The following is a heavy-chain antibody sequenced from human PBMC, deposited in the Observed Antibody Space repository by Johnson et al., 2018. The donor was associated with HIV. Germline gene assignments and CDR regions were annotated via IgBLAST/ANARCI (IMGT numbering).Heavy chain of an antibody. CDR1: GFTFADYG. V-gene: IGHV3-30*02. J-gene: IGHJ3*02. CDR3: ARSMTTVTVAFDI. Sequence: QVQLVESGGGVVQPGGSLRLSCAASGFTFADYGMHWVRQPPGKGLEWVAFIAHDESITHYADSVKGRFTMSRDNSKNTLYLQMNSLRAEDTAVYYCARSMTTVTVAFDIWGQGTMVTVSS. D-gene: IGHD4-17*01. CDR2: IAHDESIT.